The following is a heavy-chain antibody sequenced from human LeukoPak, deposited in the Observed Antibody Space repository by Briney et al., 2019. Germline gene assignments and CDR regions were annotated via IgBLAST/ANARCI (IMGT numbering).Heavy chain of an antibody. CDR3: AKDPSSSWYGFDP. CDR2: ISYDGSNK. Sequence: GGSLRLSCAASGFTFNSYDMHWVRQAPGKGLEWVAVISYDGSNKYYADSVKGRFTISRDNSKNTLYLQMNSLRAEDTAVYYCAKDPSSSWYGFDPWGQGTLVTVSS. D-gene: IGHD6-13*01. CDR1: GFTFNSYD. V-gene: IGHV3-30*18. J-gene: IGHJ5*02.